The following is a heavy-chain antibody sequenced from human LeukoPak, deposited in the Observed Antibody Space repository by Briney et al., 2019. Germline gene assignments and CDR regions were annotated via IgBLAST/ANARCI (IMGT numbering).Heavy chain of an antibody. CDR3: AREGDSSGYYFSWFDP. D-gene: IGHD3-22*01. CDR1: GFXFSSYW. Sequence: GGSLRLSCAASGFXFSSYWMHWVRQAPGKGLVWVSRINSDGSSTSYADSVKGRFTISRDNAKNTLYLQMNSLRAEDTAVYYCAREGDSSGYYFSWFDPWGQGTLVTVSS. CDR2: INSDGSST. V-gene: IGHV3-74*01. J-gene: IGHJ5*02.